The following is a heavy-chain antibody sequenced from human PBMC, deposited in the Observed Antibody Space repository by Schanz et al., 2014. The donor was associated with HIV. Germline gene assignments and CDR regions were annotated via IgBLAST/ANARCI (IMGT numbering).Heavy chain of an antibody. V-gene: IGHV3-74*01. CDR3: ARDYHWNWFDP. CDR1: GSTFSSYW. CDR2: INSDGSST. Sequence: EVQLVESGGGLVQPGGSLRLSCAASGSTFSSYWMHWVRQAPGKGLGWVSRINSDGSSTNYADSVKGRLTISRDNAKNTLYLQMNSLRAEDTAVYYCARDYHWNWFDPWGQGTLVTVSS. J-gene: IGHJ5*02. D-gene: IGHD1-20*01.